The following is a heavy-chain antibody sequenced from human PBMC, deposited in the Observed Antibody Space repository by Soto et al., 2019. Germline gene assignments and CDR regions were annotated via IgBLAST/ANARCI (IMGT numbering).Heavy chain of an antibody. Sequence: QLQLQESGPGLVKPSETLSLTCTVSGGSISSSSYYWGWIRQPPGKGLEWIGSIYYSGSTYYNPSLKSRVTISVDTSKNQFSLKLSSVTAADTAVYYCVNGVTDRLTPFGYWGQGTLVTVSS. D-gene: IGHD2-21*02. CDR1: GGSISSSSYY. V-gene: IGHV4-39*01. CDR2: IYYSGST. J-gene: IGHJ4*02. CDR3: VNGVTDRLTPFGY.